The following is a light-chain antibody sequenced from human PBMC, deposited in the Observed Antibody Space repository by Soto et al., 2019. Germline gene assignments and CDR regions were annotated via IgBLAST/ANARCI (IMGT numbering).Light chain of an antibody. J-gene: IGKJ4*01. CDR2: DAS. Sequence: EFVLPQSPGTLSLSPGERATLSCRASQTVSNNYLAWYQQKPGQAPRLLIYDASSRATGIPDRFSGGGSGTDFTLTISRLEPEDFAVYYCQQFSSYPLTFGGGTKVEIK. CDR1: QTVSNNY. CDR3: QQFSSYPLT. V-gene: IGKV3-20*01.